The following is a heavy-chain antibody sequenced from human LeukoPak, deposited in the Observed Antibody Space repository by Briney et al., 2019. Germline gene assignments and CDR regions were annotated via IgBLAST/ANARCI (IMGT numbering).Heavy chain of an antibody. Sequence: GGSLRLSCTASGFTFGDYAMSWVRQAPGKGLEWVGFIRSKAYGGTTEYAASVKGRFTISRDDSKSIAYLQMNSLKTEDTAVYHCTRDPIVVVPAAMGDYYYYGMDVWGKGTTVTVSS. CDR3: TRDPIVVVPAAMGDYYYYGMDV. J-gene: IGHJ6*04. D-gene: IGHD2-2*01. CDR2: IRSKAYGGTT. V-gene: IGHV3-49*04. CDR1: GFTFGDYA.